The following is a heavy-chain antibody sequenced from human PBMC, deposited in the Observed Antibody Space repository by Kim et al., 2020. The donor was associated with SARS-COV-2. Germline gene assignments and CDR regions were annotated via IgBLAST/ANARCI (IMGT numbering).Heavy chain of an antibody. D-gene: IGHD3-10*01. CDR2: INGGNGDT. V-gene: IGHV1-3*01. CDR3: ARDLLSDREFLLDY. J-gene: IGHJ4*02. Sequence: ASVKVSCKASGYTFTLYAMQWVRQAPGQRPEWMGYINGGNGDTKYSQNFQGRVTLTRDTSATTFYMELSSLRSEDTAVYYCARDLLSDREFLLDYWGQG. CDR1: GYTFTLYA.